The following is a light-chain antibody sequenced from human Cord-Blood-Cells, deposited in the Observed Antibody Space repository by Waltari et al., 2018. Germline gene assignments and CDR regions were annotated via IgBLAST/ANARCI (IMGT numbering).Light chain of an antibody. CDR2: KAS. CDR3: QQYNSYSYT. V-gene: IGKV1-5*03. CDR1: QSISSW. J-gene: IGKJ2*01. Sequence: DIQMTQSPSTLSASVGHRVTITCRASQSISSWLAWYQQKPGKAPKLLIYKASSLESGVPSRFSGSGSGTEFTLTISSLQPDDFATYYCQQYNSYSYTCGQGTKLEIK.